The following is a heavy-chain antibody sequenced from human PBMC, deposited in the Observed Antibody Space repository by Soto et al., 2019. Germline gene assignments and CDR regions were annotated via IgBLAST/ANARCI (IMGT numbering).Heavy chain of an antibody. D-gene: IGHD2-2*01. J-gene: IGHJ4*02. Sequence: GGSLRLSCAASGFTFSSYAMSWVRQAPGKGLEWVSAISGSGGGTYYADSVKGRFTISRDNSKNTLYLQMNSLRAEDTAVYYCAKGRVPAAFVNGTPEIIAYWGQGTLVTVSS. CDR2: ISGSGGGT. V-gene: IGHV3-23*01. CDR1: GFTFSSYA. CDR3: AKGRVPAAFVNGTPEIIAY.